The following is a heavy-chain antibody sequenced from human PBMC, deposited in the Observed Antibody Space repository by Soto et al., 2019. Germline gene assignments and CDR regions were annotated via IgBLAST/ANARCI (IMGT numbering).Heavy chain of an antibody. J-gene: IGHJ5*02. D-gene: IGHD6-13*01. Sequence: ESLSLTCIVAGGSISRRSYYWGWIRQPPGKRLELSGIIYYSGRPYYNPSLKSRVSISVDTSKNQVSLKLSSVTAADTAVYYCATYIAAAAYRWFDPWGQGTRVTVSS. V-gene: IGHV4-39*01. CDR2: IYYSGRP. CDR3: ATYIAAAAYRWFDP. CDR1: GGSISRRSYY.